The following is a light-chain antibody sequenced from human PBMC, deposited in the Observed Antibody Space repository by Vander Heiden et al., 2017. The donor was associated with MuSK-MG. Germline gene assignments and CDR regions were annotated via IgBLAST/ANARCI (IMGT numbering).Light chain of an antibody. Sequence: QSALTQPASVSGSPGQSITISCTGTSSDIGGYNYVSWYQQLPGKAPKLMIYEVTNRPSGVSDRFSGSKSGNTASLTISGLQAEDEADYYCSSYKSSSTYVVFGGGTKLTVL. CDR1: SSDIGGYNY. CDR2: EVT. CDR3: SSYKSSSTYVV. J-gene: IGLJ2*01. V-gene: IGLV2-14*01.